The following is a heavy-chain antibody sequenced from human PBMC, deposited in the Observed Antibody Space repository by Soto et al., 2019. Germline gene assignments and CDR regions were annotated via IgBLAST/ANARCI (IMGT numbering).Heavy chain of an antibody. J-gene: IGHJ6*02. V-gene: IGHV4-30-2*01. CDR1: GGSVSSGVFS. CDR2: ISHGGSP. Sequence: LSLTCAVSGGSVSSGVFSWNWIRQPPGQGLEWIGYISHGGSPHYTPSLRSRVSISVDRSTNVISLNLTSMTPADTAVYFCARGHYYYAMDVWGQRTTVTVS. CDR3: ARGHYYYAMDV.